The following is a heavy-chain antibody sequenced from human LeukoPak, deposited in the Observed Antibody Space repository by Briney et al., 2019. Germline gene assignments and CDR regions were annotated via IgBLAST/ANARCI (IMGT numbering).Heavy chain of an antibody. CDR3: ARSFSSNWYDWFDP. Sequence: SETLSLTCTVSGGSISSGGYYWSWVRQHPGKGLEWIGYIYYSGNTYYNPSLKSRVTISVDTSKNQFSLKLSSVTAADTAVYYCARSFSSNWYDWFDPWGQGALLSVSS. CDR1: GGSISSGGYY. CDR2: IYYSGNT. D-gene: IGHD6-13*01. V-gene: IGHV4-31*03. J-gene: IGHJ5*02.